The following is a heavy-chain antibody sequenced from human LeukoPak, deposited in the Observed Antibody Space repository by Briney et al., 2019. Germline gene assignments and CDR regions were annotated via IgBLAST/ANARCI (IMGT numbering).Heavy chain of an antibody. CDR1: GYSISSGYY. CDR3: AREDCSSTICYSPMDV. J-gene: IGHJ6*03. Sequence: SETLSLTWTVSGYSISSGYYWVWIRLAPGKGREGIWSIYRSGSTNYNPSLKSRVTISVDTSLSPFSLKVNSVTAADTAVYYCAREDCSSTICYSPMDVWGKGTTVTVSS. D-gene: IGHD2-2*01. V-gene: IGHV4-38-2*02. CDR2: IYRSGST.